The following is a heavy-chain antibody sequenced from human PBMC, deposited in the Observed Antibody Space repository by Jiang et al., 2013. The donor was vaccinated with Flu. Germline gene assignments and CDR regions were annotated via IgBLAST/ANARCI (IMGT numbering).Heavy chain of an antibody. CDR1: GYTFTSYG. Sequence: SGAEVKKPGASVKVSCKASGYTFTSYGISWVRQAPGQGLEWMGWISAYNGNTNYAQKLQGRVTMTTDTSTSTAYMELRSLRSDDTAVYYCARPYDSSGYTGFDAFDIWAKGQWSPSLQ. V-gene: IGHV1-18*01. CDR2: ISAYNGNT. J-gene: IGHJ3*02. D-gene: IGHD3-22*01. CDR3: ARPYDSSGYTGFDAFDI.